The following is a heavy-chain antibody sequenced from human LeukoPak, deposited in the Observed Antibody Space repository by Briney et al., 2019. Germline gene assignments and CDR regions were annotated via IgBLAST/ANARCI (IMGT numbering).Heavy chain of an antibody. Sequence: PGRSLRLSCAASGFIFSDAAMTWVRQAPGKGLEWVSLIRSVGHSTYYGDSVKGRFTISRDNSKNTLSLQMNSLRVEDTAMYYCAKDIELSIWGQGTMVTVSS. CDR2: IRSVGHST. J-gene: IGHJ3*02. CDR1: GFIFSDAA. CDR3: AKDIELSI. V-gene: IGHV3-23*01. D-gene: IGHD3-16*02.